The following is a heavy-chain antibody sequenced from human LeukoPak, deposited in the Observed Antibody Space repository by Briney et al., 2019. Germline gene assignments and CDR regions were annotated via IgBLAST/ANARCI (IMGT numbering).Heavy chain of an antibody. CDR2: IIPIFGTA. D-gene: IGHD5-12*01. Sequence: SVKVSCKAPGYSFTGYYIHWVRQAPGQGLEWMGGIIPIFGTANYAQKFQGRVTITADKSTSTAYMELSSLRSENTAVYYCARGGGSGYDAPADYWGQGTLVTVSS. V-gene: IGHV1-69*06. J-gene: IGHJ4*02. CDR3: ARGGGSGYDAPADY. CDR1: GYSFTGYY.